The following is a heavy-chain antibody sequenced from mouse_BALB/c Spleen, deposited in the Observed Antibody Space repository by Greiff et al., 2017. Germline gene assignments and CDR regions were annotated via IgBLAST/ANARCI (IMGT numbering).Heavy chain of an antibody. CDR3: ARGDVAWFAY. Sequence: EVMLVESGGGLVKPGGSLKLSCAASGFTFSSYAMSWVRQTPEKRLEWVATISSGGSYTYYPDSVKGRFTISRDNAKNTLYLQMSSLRSEDTAMYYCARGDVAWFAYWGQGTLVTVSA. CDR2: ISSGGSYT. V-gene: IGHV5-9-1*01. D-gene: IGHD3-3*01. J-gene: IGHJ3*01. CDR1: GFTFSSYA.